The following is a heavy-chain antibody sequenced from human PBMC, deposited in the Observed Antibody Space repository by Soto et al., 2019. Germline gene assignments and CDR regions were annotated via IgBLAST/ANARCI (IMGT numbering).Heavy chain of an antibody. Sequence: VQLVESGGGVVQPGRSMRLLCEASGFPFSRYGMHWVRQAPGMGLEWVAVISWDGLAQYYGDSVRGRFTISRDNSQSTLYLQMNSLRTEDTAIYYCAKETIQVGGPNYFDYCGQGVLVTVSS. CDR1: GFPFSRYG. D-gene: IGHD2-15*01. J-gene: IGHJ4*02. V-gene: IGHV3-30*18. CDR3: AKETIQVGGPNYFDY. CDR2: ISWDGLAQ.